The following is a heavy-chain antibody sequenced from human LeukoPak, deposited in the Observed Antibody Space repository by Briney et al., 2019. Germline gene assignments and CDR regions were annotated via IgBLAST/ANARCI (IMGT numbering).Heavy chain of an antibody. Sequence: SETLSLTCAVYGGSLSGYSWSWIRQPPGKGLEWIGEINHSGSTNYNPSLKSRVTISVDTSKNQFSLKLSSVTAADTAVYYCARETSQKGAHYMDVWGKGTTITISS. CDR2: INHSGST. CDR1: GGSLSGYS. D-gene: IGHD3-16*01. J-gene: IGHJ6*03. CDR3: ARETSQKGAHYMDV. V-gene: IGHV4-34*01.